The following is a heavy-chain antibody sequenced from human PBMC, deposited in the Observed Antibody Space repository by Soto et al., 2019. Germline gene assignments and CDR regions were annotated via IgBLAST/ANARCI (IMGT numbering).Heavy chain of an antibody. Sequence: SVKVSCKASGGTFSSYAISWVRQAPGQGLEWMGGIIPISETTNYAQKFQGRVTVTADESKSTAYMELSSLRSEDTAVYYCARSQGSSTSLEIYYYYYYGMDVWGQGTTVTVSS. CDR3: ARSQGSSTSLEIYYYYYYGMDV. D-gene: IGHD2-2*01. CDR1: GGTFSSYA. CDR2: IIPISETT. J-gene: IGHJ6*02. V-gene: IGHV1-69*13.